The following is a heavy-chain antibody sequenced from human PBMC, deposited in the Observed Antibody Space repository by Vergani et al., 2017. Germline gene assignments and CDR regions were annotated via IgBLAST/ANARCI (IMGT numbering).Heavy chain of an antibody. J-gene: IGHJ4*02. D-gene: IGHD5-12*01. Sequence: QVQLVQSGAEVKKPGSSVKVSCKASLGTFSSYTISWVRQAPGQGLEWMGRIIPILGIANYAQKFQGRVTITADKSTSTAYMELSSLRSEDTAVYYCASLKATTSQNFDYWGQGTLVTVSS. V-gene: IGHV1-69*02. CDR2: IIPILGIA. CDR1: LGTFSSYT. CDR3: ASLKATTSQNFDY.